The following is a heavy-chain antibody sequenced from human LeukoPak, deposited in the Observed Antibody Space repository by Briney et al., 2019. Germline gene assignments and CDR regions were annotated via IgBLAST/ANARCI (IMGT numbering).Heavy chain of an antibody. V-gene: IGHV3-9*01. D-gene: IGHD7-27*01. CDR1: GFTFVNYA. CDR2: FDYNSGRI. CDR3: ARAAGDDYYFDY. J-gene: IGHJ4*02. Sequence: GGSLRLSCAVSGFTFVNYAIHWVRQAPGKGLEWVSGFDYNSGRIDYADSVKGRFTISRDNAKNSLYLQMNSLRAEDTAVYYCARAAGDDYYFDYWGQGTLVTVSS.